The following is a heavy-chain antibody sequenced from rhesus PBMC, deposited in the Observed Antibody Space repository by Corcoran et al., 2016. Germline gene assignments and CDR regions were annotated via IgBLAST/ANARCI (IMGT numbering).Heavy chain of an antibody. CDR3: ARGKSWGDWGDY. CDR2: IYGSVGGT. D-gene: IGHD3-34*01. V-gene: IGHV4-106*01. Sequence: QVQLQESGPGLVKPSETLSLTCAVSGGSISDDYYWSWIRQPPGKGLEWIGYIYGSVGGTNNNPSLKNRVTISIDPSKNQFSLKLGSVTAADTAVYYCARGKSWGDWGDYWGQGVLVTVSS. CDR1: GGSISDDYY. J-gene: IGHJ4*01.